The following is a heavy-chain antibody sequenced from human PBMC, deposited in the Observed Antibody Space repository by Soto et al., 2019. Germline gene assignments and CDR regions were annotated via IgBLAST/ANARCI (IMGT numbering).Heavy chain of an antibody. J-gene: IGHJ5*02. V-gene: IGHV2-26*01. Sequence: SGPTLVNPTETLTLTCTVSGFSLSNARMGVSLIRQPPGKALEWLAHIFSNDEKSYSTSLKSRLTISKDTSKSQVVLTMTDMDPVDTATYYCARTHQYDFWIPRGWFDPWVQGTLVTVSS. CDR2: IFSNDEK. D-gene: IGHD3-3*01. CDR3: ARTHQYDFWIPRGWFDP. CDR1: GFSLSNARMG.